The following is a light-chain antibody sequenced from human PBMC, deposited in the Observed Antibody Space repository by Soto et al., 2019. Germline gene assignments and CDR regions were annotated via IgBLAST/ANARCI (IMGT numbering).Light chain of an antibody. J-gene: IGLJ3*02. CDR1: SSDVGGYNY. CDR3: RSSTSSSTRV. V-gene: IGLV2-14*01. Sequence: QSALTQPASVSGSPGQSITISCTGTSSDVGGYNYVSWYQQHPGKAPKLMIYEVSNRPSGVSNRFSGSKSGNTASLTLSGLQAEDEAHYYCRSSTSSSTRVFGGGTKLTVL. CDR2: EVS.